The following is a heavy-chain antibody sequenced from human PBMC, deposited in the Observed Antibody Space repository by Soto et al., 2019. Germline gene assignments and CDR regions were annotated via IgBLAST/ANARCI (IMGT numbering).Heavy chain of an antibody. CDR3: ARSQGSSTSLEIYYYYYYGMDV. CDR2: IIPISDTT. V-gene: IGHV1-69*01. CDR1: GGTFSSYA. D-gene: IGHD2-2*01. J-gene: IGHJ6*02. Sequence: QVQLVQSGAEVKKPGSSVKVSCKDSGGTFSSYAISWVRQAPGQGLEWVGGIIPISDTTNYAQKFQGRVTITADESTSTAYMELSSLRSEDTAVYYCARSQGSSTSLEIYYYYYYGMDVWGQGTTVTVSS.